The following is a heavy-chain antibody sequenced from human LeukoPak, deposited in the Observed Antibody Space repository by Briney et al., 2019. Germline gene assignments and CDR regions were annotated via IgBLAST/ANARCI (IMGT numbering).Heavy chain of an antibody. D-gene: IGHD5-18*01. V-gene: IGHV3-7*01. CDR2: IKQDGSEK. CDR3: ARELHYDTAMVSYFYYYYGMDV. Sequence: PGGSLRLSCAASGFTFSNYWMSWVRQAPGKGLEWVANIKQDGSEKYYVDSVKGRFTISRDNAKNSLYLKMNSLRAEDTAVHYCARELHYDTAMVSYFYYYYGMDVWGQGTTVIVSS. J-gene: IGHJ6*02. CDR1: GFTFSNYW.